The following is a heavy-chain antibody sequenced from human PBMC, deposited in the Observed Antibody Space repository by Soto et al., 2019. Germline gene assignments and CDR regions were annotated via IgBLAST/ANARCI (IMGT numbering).Heavy chain of an antibody. V-gene: IGHV3-23*01. D-gene: IGHD4-17*01. J-gene: IGHJ4*02. CDR1: GFTFSSYA. CDR3: AKDGPHDYGDYGGLYFDY. Sequence: GGSLRLSCAASGFTFSSYAMSWVRQAPGKGLEWVSAISGSGGSTYYADSVKGRFTISRDNSKNTLYLQMNSLRAEDTAVYYCAKDGPHDYGDYGGLYFDYWGQGTLVTVSS. CDR2: ISGSGGST.